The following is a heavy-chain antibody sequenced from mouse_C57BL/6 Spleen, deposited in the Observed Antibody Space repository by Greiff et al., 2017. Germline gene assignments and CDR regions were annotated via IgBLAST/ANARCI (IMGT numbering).Heavy chain of an antibody. CDR1: GYSITSGYY. Sequence: EVKLQESGPGLVKPSQSLSLTCSVTGYSITSGYYWNWIRQFPGNKLEWMGYISYDGSNNYNPSLKNRISITRDTSKNQFFLKLNSVTTEDTATYYCAREDYGSSAYAMDYWGQGTSVTVSS. CDR2: ISYDGSN. D-gene: IGHD1-1*01. J-gene: IGHJ4*01. CDR3: AREDYGSSAYAMDY. V-gene: IGHV3-6*01.